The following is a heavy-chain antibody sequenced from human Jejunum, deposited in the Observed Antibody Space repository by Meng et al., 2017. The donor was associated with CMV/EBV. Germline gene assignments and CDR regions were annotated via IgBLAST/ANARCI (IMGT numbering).Heavy chain of an antibody. D-gene: IGHD7-27*01. CDR3: VRANLGSADY. CDR1: GYTFTGYY. J-gene: IGHJ4*02. CDR2: ITPSSGGT. V-gene: IGHV1-2*06. Sequence: QVQLVQSGAGVKKPGASVKVACKASGYTFTGYYRHWLRQAPGQGLEWVGRITPSSGGTTYAQKFQGRVTMTRDTSISTAYMELSSLRSDDAAIYYCVRANLGSADYWGQGTLVTVSS.